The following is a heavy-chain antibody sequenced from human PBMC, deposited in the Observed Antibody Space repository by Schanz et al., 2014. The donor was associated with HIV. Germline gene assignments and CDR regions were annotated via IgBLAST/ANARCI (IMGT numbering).Heavy chain of an antibody. Sequence: QVQLVQSGAEVEKPGASAKVSCKASGYSFTGYYIHWVRQAPGQGLEWMGWINPTNGKTFYTQKFRGRVTMTRDTSVNTASMEVSRLMSDDTAVYYCASAGFDDSSGYPDYWGQGTLVTVSS. CDR3: ASAGFDDSSGYPDY. V-gene: IGHV1-2*02. CDR1: GYSFTGYY. CDR2: INPTNGKT. D-gene: IGHD3-22*01. J-gene: IGHJ4*02.